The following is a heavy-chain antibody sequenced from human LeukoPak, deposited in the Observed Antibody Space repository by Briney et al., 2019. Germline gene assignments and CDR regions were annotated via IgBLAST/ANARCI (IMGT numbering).Heavy chain of an antibody. V-gene: IGHV4-38-2*01. D-gene: IGHD1-26*01. CDR3: ASSQDILTLGATMKNNWFDP. J-gene: IGHJ5*02. Sequence: SETLSLTCAVSGYSISSGYYWGWIRQSPGKGLEWIGSIFHSGTTYYNPSLQSRVTISVDTSKNQFSLKLSSVTAADTAVYYCASSQDILTLGATMKNNWFDPWGQGTLVTVSS. CDR1: GYSISSGYY. CDR2: IFHSGTT.